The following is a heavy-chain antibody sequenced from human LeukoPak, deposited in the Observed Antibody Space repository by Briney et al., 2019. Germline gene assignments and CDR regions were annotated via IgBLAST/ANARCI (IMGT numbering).Heavy chain of an antibody. J-gene: IGHJ4*02. CDR3: ARVNYYDSSGYYPY. Sequence: GASVKVSCKASGYTFTGYYMHWVRQAPGQGLEWMGWINPNSGRTNYAQKFQGRVTMTRDTSISTAYMELSRLRSDDTAVYYCARVNYYDSSGYYPYWGQGTLVTVSS. D-gene: IGHD3-22*01. V-gene: IGHV1-2*02. CDR1: GYTFTGYY. CDR2: INPNSGRT.